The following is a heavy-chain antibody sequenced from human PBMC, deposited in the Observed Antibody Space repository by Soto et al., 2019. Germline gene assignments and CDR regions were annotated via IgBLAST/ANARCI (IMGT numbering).Heavy chain of an antibody. Sequence: EVQLLESGGGLVQPGGALRLSCAASGFTFSSYAMSWVRQAPGKGLEWVSAISGSGGSTYYADSVKGRFTISRDNSKNTLYLQMNSLRAEDTAVYYCAKDRTVVGATRGYDYWGQGNLVNVSS. V-gene: IGHV3-23*01. D-gene: IGHD1-26*01. CDR1: GFTFSSYA. CDR2: ISGSGGST. CDR3: AKDRTVVGATRGYDY. J-gene: IGHJ4*02.